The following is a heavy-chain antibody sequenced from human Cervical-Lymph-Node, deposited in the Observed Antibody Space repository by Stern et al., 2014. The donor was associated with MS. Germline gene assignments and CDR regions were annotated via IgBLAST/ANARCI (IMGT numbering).Heavy chain of an antibody. V-gene: IGHV4-59*01. CDR1: GGSISSYY. D-gene: IGHD6-19*01. CDR2: IFYSGST. CDR3: ARDSSGWVFDY. Sequence: QVQLQESGPGLVKPSETLSLTCTVSGGSISSYYWSWLRQPPGKGLEWIGYIFYSGSTNYNPSLKSRFTISVDSSKSQFSLKLSSVTAADTAVYYCARDSSGWVFDYWGQGTLVTVSS. J-gene: IGHJ4*02.